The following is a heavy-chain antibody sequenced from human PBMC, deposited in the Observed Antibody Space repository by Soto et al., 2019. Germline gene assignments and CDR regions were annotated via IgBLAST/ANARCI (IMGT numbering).Heavy chain of an antibody. V-gene: IGHV3-30*18. D-gene: IGHD7-27*01. CDR3: AKETRLGAFDI. CDR2: ISYDGSNK. Sequence: QVQLVESGGGVVQPGRSLRLSCAASGFTFSSYGMHWVRQAPGKGRGWVAVISYDGSNKYYADSVKGRFTISRDNSKNTLYLQMNSRRAEDTAVYYCAKETRLGAFDIWGQGTMVTVSS. CDR1: GFTFSSYG. J-gene: IGHJ3*02.